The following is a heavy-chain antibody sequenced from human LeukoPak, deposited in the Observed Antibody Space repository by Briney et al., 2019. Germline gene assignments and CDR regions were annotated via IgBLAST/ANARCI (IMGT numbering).Heavy chain of an antibody. D-gene: IGHD6-19*01. J-gene: IGHJ4*02. V-gene: IGHV4-34*01. CDR3: ARGLPTGYSSGWYSRKGYFDY. Sequence: PSETLSLTCAVYGGSFSGYYWSWLRQPPGKGLEWVGEINHSGSTNYNPSRKRRGTITVDTSQNQFSLKLSSVTAADTAVYYCARGLPTGYSSGWYSRKGYFDYWGQGTLVTVSS. CDR1: GGSFSGYY. CDR2: INHSGST.